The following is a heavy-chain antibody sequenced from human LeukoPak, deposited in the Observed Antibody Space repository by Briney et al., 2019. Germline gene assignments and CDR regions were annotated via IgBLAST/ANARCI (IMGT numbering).Heavy chain of an antibody. V-gene: IGHV3-7*01. CDR2: INQDGSET. J-gene: IGHJ5*02. CDR3: SRWAGRCCGDLQAEDP. D-gene: IGHD2-21*02. Sequence: PGGSLRLSCVGSGFTFSTSWMHWVRQAPGKGPEYVAYINQDGSETNYVDSVKGRFTISRDNTRNSLFLQMYSLRDEDTAIYYCSRWAGRCCGDLQAEDPWGPGTLVTVFS. CDR1: GFTFSTSW.